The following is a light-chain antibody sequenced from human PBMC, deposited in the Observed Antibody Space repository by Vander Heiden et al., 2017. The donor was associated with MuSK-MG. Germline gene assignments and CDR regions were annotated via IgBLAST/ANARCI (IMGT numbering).Light chain of an antibody. J-gene: IGKJ4*01. Sequence: DIQMTQSPSSLSASVGDRVTITCQATHDIRNSLNWYQHRPGKAPKLLISDASNWQTGVPSRFIGSGAGSDFSLTSSRLQPEDTAAYYCQQGQDVPPNTFGRGTKLEI. CDR3: QQGQDVPPNT. CDR1: HDIRNS. CDR2: DAS. V-gene: IGKV1-33*01.